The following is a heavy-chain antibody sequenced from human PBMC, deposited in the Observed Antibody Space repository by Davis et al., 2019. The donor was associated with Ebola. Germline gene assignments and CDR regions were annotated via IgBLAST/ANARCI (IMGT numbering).Heavy chain of an antibody. CDR3: AGTSFDY. CDR2: ISSSTSPIYITGSDSAI. CDR1: GFTFSSYG. J-gene: IGHJ4*02. Sequence: GESLKISCAASGFTFSSYGMSWLRQAPGKGLEWISYISSSTSPIYITGSDSAIYYADSVKGRFTISRDNAKNLLFLQMHSLRDDDTAVYYCAGTSFDYGGQGTLVTVSS. V-gene: IGHV3-48*02.